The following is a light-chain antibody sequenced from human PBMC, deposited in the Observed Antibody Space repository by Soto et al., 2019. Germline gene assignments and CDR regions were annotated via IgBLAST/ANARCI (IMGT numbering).Light chain of an antibody. V-gene: IGKV1-5*01. CDR2: DAS. Sequence: DIQVTQSPSTLSASVGDRVTITCRASQTIVSWLAWYQQKPGKAPELLIYDASTLEGGVPSRFSGSGSGTEFSLTITSLQPDDFATFYCQQYSSFPRTFGQGTKVDIK. J-gene: IGKJ1*01. CDR3: QQYSSFPRT. CDR1: QTIVSW.